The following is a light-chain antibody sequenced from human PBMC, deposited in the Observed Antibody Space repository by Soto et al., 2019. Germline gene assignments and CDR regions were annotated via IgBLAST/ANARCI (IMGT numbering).Light chain of an antibody. CDR1: QSIGSF. V-gene: IGKV1-39*01. CDR2: AAS. Sequence: DIQMTQSPSSLSASVGDRRTLSQRESQSIGSFLNSYQHTKGQAPNILIYAASSLQRGVPSRFSGSRSGTDFTLSIRSLQREDFSTYYCQESYTVPITFGQGTRLEIK. J-gene: IGKJ5*01. CDR3: QESYTVPIT.